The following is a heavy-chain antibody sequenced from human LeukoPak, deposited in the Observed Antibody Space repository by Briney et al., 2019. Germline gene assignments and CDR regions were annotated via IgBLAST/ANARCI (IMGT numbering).Heavy chain of an antibody. CDR3: ARDPLTYDEPNWFDP. CDR2: INHSGST. Sequence: SETLSLTCAVYGGSFSGYYWSWIRQPPGKGLEWIGEINHSGSTNYNPSLKSRVTISVDTSKNQFSLKLSSVTAADTAVYYCARDPLTYDEPNWFDPWGQGTLVTVSS. D-gene: IGHD5-12*01. V-gene: IGHV4-34*01. J-gene: IGHJ5*02. CDR1: GGSFSGYY.